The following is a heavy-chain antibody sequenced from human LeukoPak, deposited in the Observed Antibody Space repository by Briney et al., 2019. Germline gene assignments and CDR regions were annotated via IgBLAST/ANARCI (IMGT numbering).Heavy chain of an antibody. CDR1: RFTFSRYA. V-gene: IGHV3-64D*06. Sequence: PGGSLRLSCSASRFTFSRYAMRWVRQAPGKGLEYVSAISNNGGSTYYADSVKGRFTISRDNSKNTLYLQMSSLRAEDTAVYYCARGGSRGSFDIWGQGTMVTVSS. D-gene: IGHD1-26*01. J-gene: IGHJ3*02. CDR2: ISNNGGST. CDR3: ARGGSRGSFDI.